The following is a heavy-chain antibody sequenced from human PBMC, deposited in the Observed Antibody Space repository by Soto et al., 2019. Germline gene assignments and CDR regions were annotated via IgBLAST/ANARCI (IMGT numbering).Heavy chain of an antibody. Sequence: ASVKVSCKASGYTFTSYDINWVRQATGQGLEWMGWMNPNSGNTGYAQKFQGRVTMTRNTSISTAYMELSSLRSEDTAVYYCARYGYGSGRADYYYYMDVWGKGTTATVSS. D-gene: IGHD3-10*01. CDR2: MNPNSGNT. CDR3: ARYGYGSGRADYYYYMDV. CDR1: GYTFTSYD. V-gene: IGHV1-8*01. J-gene: IGHJ6*03.